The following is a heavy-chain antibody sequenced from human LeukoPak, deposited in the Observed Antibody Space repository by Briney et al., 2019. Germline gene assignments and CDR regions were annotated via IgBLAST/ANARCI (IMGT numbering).Heavy chain of an antibody. J-gene: IGHJ5*02. D-gene: IGHD6-13*01. CDR3: ARAHLIAAPGYNWFDP. CDR2: INPNSGAT. Sequence: ASVKVSCKASGYTFTACYMHWVRQAPGQGLEWMGWINPNSGATNYAQKFQGRVTMTRDTSINTAYMELRSLRSDDTAVFYCARAHLIAAPGYNWFDPWGQGTLVTVSS. CDR1: GYTFTACY. V-gene: IGHV1-2*02.